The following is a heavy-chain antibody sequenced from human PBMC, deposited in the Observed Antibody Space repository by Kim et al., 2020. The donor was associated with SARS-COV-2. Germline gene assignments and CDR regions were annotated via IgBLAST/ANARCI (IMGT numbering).Heavy chain of an antibody. CDR3: AKDLSAAGILTGFYYYYGMDV. V-gene: IGHV3-23*01. D-gene: IGHD3-9*01. Sequence: GGSLRLSCAASGFTFSSYAMSWVRQAPGKGLEWVSAISGSGGSTYYADSVKGRFTISRDNSKTTLYLQMNSLRAEDTAVYYCAKDLSAAGILTGFYYYYGMDVWGQGTTVTVSS. CDR1: GFTFSSYA. J-gene: IGHJ6*02. CDR2: ISGSGGST.